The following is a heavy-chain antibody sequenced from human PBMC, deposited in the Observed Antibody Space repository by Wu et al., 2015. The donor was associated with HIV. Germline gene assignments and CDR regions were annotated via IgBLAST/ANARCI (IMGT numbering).Heavy chain of an antibody. CDR3: AKDLGDIVDLDY. CDR2: IVPLFDAP. J-gene: IGHJ4*02. V-gene: IGHV1-69*13. CDR1: GGTFSTYG. Sequence: QVQLVQSGAEVKKPGSSVRVSCKASGGTFSTYGVSWVRQAPGQGLEWMGRIVPLFDAPNYAQRFHDRLTITADGSTTTAYMEMNRLTSDDTAVYYCAKDLGDIVDLDYWGQGTLVTVSS. D-gene: IGHD5-12*01.